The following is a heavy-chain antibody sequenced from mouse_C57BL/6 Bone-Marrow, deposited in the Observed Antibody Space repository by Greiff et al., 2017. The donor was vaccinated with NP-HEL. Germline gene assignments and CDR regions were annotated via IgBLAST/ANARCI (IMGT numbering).Heavy chain of an antibody. CDR1: GYTFTSYW. CDR3: ARGTNPGDYAMDY. J-gene: IGHJ4*01. CDR2: INPSNGGT. V-gene: IGHV1-53*01. D-gene: IGHD1-3*01. Sequence: QVQLQQSGTELVKPGASVKLSCKASGYTFTSYWMHWVKQRPGQGLEWIGNINPSNGGTNYNEKFKSKATLTVDKSSSTAYMQLSSLTSEDSAVYYCARGTNPGDYAMDYWGQGTSVTVSS.